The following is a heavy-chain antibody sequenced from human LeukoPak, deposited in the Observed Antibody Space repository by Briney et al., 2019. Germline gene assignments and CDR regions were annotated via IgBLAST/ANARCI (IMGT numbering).Heavy chain of an antibody. CDR3: ARDDYCSGGHCYHY. J-gene: IGHJ4*02. D-gene: IGHD2-15*01. V-gene: IGHV3-7*01. CDR1: GFSFSSYW. Sequence: GGSLRLSCAASGFSFSSYWMSWVRQPPGKGLEWVANINQDGSEKYHVDSVKGRFTISRDNAKNSLYLQMNSLRVEDTAVYYCARDDYCSGGHCYHYWGQGTLATVSS. CDR2: INQDGSEK.